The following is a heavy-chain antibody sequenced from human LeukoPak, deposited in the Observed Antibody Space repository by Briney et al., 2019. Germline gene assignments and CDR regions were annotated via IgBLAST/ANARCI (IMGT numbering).Heavy chain of an antibody. V-gene: IGHV3-48*02. J-gene: IGHJ3*01. CDR2: IDTSSSTM. CDR3: AREDDSWGPNNLDL. D-gene: IGHD7-27*01. Sequence: PGGSLRLSCAASAFTFSDYSMNCVRQAPGKGLEWISYIDTSSSTMYYADSVMGRFTISRDNAKESLYLQMNSLRDEDTAVYYCAREDDSWGPNNLDLWGQGIMVTVSS. CDR1: AFTFSDYS.